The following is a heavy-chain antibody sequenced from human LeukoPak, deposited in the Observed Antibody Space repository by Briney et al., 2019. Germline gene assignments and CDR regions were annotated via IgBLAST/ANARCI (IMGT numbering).Heavy chain of an antibody. Sequence: HPGGSLRLSCAASGITFSSYGMGWVRQAPVKGREWVSAITGGGDTTYYADSVKGGFTISRDNSKNTLFLQMNSLRADDTAVYYCVRTSGYLAYWGQGTLVTVSS. CDR1: GITFSSYG. D-gene: IGHD3-22*01. V-gene: IGHV3-23*01. CDR3: VRTSGYLAY. CDR2: ITGGGDTT. J-gene: IGHJ4*02.